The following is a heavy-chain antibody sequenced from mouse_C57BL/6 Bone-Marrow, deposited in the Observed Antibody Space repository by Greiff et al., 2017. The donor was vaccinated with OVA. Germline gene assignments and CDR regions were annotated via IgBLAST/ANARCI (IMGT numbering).Heavy chain of an antibody. Sequence: QVQLKQSGPELVKPGASVKISCKASGYSFTSYYIHWVKQRPGQGLEWIGWIYPGSGNTKYNEKFKGKATLTADTSSSTAYMQLSSLTSEDSAVYYCARSSTVVAERGYFDYWGQGTTLTVSS. CDR2: IYPGSGNT. J-gene: IGHJ2*01. V-gene: IGHV1-66*01. CDR1: GYSFTSYY. CDR3: ARSSTVVAERGYFDY. D-gene: IGHD1-1*01.